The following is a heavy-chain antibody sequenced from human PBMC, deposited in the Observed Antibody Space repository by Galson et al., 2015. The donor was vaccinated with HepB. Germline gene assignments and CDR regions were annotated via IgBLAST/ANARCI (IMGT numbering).Heavy chain of an antibody. CDR3: ARATRVDTEFDL. V-gene: IGHV5-51*01. J-gene: IGHJ4*02. CDR2: IYPGDSDT. Sequence: QSGAEVKKPGESLKISCKGSGYSFTNYWIGWVRQMPGKGLEWMGIIYPGDSDTRYSPSFKGQVTISADKSISTANIELGGLRSDDTAVFYCARATRVDTEFDLWGQGTLVIVSS. CDR1: GYSFTNYW. D-gene: IGHD4-11*01.